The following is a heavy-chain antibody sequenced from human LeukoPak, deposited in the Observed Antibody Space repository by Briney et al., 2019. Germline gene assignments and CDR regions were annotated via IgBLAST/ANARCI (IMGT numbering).Heavy chain of an antibody. J-gene: IGHJ6*03. D-gene: IGHD1-26*01. CDR3: ARVGRSRGSLPNSYYYMDV. CDR1: GYTFTSYG. V-gene: IGHV1-69*05. CDR2: IIPIFGSA. Sequence: ASVKVSCKASGYTFTSYGISWVRQAPGQGLEWMGGIIPIFGSANYAQKFQGRVTITTDQSTSTAYMELSSLSSEDTAVYYCARVGRSRGSLPNSYYYMDVWGKGTTVTVSS.